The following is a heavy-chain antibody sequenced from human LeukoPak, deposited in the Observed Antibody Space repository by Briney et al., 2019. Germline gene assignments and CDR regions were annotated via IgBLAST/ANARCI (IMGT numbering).Heavy chain of an antibody. V-gene: IGHV3-23*01. CDR1: GFTFSSYA. CDR3: AKDGAIFGVAIEYFQH. CDR2: ISGSGGST. J-gene: IGHJ1*01. Sequence: PGGSLRLCCAASGFTFSSYAMSWVRQAPGKGLEWVSAISGSGGSTYYADSVKGRFTISRDNSKNTLYLQMNSLRAEDTAVYYCAKDGAIFGVAIEYFQHWGQGTLVTVSS. D-gene: IGHD3-3*01.